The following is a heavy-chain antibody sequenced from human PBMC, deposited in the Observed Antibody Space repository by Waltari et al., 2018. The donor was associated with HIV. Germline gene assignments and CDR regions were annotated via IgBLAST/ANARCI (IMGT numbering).Heavy chain of an antibody. V-gene: IGHV5-51*01. J-gene: IGHJ5*02. CDR2: IYPGDSDT. CDR3: ARLDDGAAVS. D-gene: IGHD6-13*01. Sequence: WVRQMPGKGLEWMGIIYPGDSDTNYSPSFEGLVTISVEKSISTAYLQWSSLKASDTAMYYCARLDDGAAVSWGQGTLATVSS.